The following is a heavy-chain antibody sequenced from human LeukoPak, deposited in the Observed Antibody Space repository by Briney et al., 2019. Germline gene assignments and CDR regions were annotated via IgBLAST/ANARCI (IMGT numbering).Heavy chain of an antibody. CDR1: GGSFSGYY. Sequence: SETLSLTCAVYGGSFSGYYWSWIRQPPGKGLEWIGEINHRGNTNYNPSLKSRVTISVDASQKQFSLRLTSVTAADTAKYYCARGRYLTTLGGAAAGFLDYWGQGSLVTVSS. D-gene: IGHD6-13*01. J-gene: IGHJ4*02. V-gene: IGHV4-34*01. CDR3: ARGRYLTTLGGAAAGFLDY. CDR2: INHRGNT.